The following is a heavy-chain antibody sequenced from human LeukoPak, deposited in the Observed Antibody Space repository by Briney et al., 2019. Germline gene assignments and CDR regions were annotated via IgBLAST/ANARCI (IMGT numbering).Heavy chain of an antibody. J-gene: IGHJ4*02. V-gene: IGHV3-23*01. D-gene: IGHD5-18*01. CDR2: IFPSGGEI. Sequence: GGSLRLSCAASGFTFSTFAMIWVRQPPGKGLEWVSSIFPSGGEIHYADSVRGRFTISRDNSKSTLSLQMNSLRAEDTAIYYCAKDKQLWSTYFDYWGQGTLVTVSS. CDR1: GFTFSTFA. CDR3: AKDKQLWSTYFDY.